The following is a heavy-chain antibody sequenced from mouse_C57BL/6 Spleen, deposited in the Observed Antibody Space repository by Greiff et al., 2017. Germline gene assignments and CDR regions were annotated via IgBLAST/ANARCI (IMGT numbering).Heavy chain of an antibody. CDR3: ARVGWSG. D-gene: IGHD2-10*02. CDR2: IYPGSGNT. Sequence: VQLQQSGPELVKPGASVKISCKASGYTFTDYYINWVKQRPGQGLEWIGCIYPGSGNTKYNEKFKGKATLTVYKSSSTAYMQLSSLTSEDSAVYFCARVGWSGWGQGTLVTVSA. J-gene: IGHJ3*02. CDR1: GYTFTDYY. V-gene: IGHV1-84*01.